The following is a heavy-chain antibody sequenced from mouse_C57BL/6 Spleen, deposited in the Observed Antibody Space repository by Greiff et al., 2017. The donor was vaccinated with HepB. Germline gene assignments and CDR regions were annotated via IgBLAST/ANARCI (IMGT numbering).Heavy chain of an antibody. CDR1: GYTFTSYW. CDR2: IYPSNGGT. J-gene: IGHJ1*01. D-gene: IGHD1-1*01. CDR3: ARSVFCSRYGYFDV. V-gene: IGHV1-53*01. Sequence: QVQLQQPGTELVKPGASVKLSCKASGYTFTSYWMHWVKQRPGQGLEWIGNIYPSNGGTNYNEKFKSKATLTVDKSSSTAYMQLSSLPSEDSAVYYCARSVFCSRYGYFDVWGPGTTVTVSS.